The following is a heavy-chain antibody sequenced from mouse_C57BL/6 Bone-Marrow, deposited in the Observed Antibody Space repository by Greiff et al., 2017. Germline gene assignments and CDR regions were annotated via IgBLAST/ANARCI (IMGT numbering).Heavy chain of an antibody. CDR2: IYPGDGDT. J-gene: IGHJ2*01. CDR1: GYAFSSSW. CDR3: APEAYGSY. D-gene: IGHD1-1*01. Sequence: VQLQQSGPELVKPGASVKISCKASGYAFSSSWMNWVKQRPGKGLEWIGRIYPGDGDTNYNGKFKGKATLTADKSSSTAYMQLSSLTSEDSAVYFCAPEAYGSYWGQGTTLTVSS. V-gene: IGHV1-82*01.